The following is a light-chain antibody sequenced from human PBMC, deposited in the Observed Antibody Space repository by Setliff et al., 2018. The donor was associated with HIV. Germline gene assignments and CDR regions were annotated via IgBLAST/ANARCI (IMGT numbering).Light chain of an antibody. V-gene: IGLV2-23*01. Sequence: QSVLTQPASVSGSPGQSITISCTGTSSDVGSYNLVSWYQQHPGNAPKLMIYEGTKRPSGVSNRISGSKSGNTASLTISGLQAADEADYYRCSYAAIPPYVFGTGTKVTVL. CDR1: SSDVGSYNL. J-gene: IGLJ1*01. CDR2: EGT. CDR3: CSYAAIPPYV.